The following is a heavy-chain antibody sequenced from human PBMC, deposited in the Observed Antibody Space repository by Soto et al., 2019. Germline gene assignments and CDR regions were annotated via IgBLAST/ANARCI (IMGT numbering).Heavy chain of an antibody. D-gene: IGHD2-15*01. V-gene: IGHV3-49*02. CDR3: TREVGYCSGGSCYSIKYYGMDV. CDR2: IRSKAYGGTT. Sequence: PGKGLEWVGFIRSKAYGGTTEYAASVKGRFTISRDDSKSIAYLQMNSLKTEDTAVYYCTREVGYCSGGSCYSIKYYGMDVWGQGTTVTVSS. J-gene: IGHJ6*02.